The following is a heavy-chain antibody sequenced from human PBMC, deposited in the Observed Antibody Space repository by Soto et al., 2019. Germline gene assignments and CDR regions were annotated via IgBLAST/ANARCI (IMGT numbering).Heavy chain of an antibody. CDR3: ARDRACSGGSCYYYYGMEV. D-gene: IGHD2-15*01. CDR1: GYTFTGYY. Sequence: ASVKVSCKASGYTFTGYYMHWVRQAPGQGLEWMGWINPNSGGTNYAQKFQGRVTMTRDTSISTAYMELSRLRSDDTAVYYCARDRACSGGSCYYYYGMEVLGQGTTVIVS. V-gene: IGHV1-2*02. CDR2: INPNSGGT. J-gene: IGHJ6*01.